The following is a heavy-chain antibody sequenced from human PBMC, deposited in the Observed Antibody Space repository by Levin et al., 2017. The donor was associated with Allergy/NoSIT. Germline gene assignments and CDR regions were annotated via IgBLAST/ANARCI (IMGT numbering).Heavy chain of an antibody. D-gene: IGHD1-26*01. Sequence: SQTLSLTCAVSGYSISSGYYWGWIRQPPGKGLEWIGSIYHSGSTYYNPSLKSRVTISVDTSKNQFSLKLSSVTAADTAVYYCARERLIVGATSWFDPWGQGTLVTVSS. CDR2: IYHSGST. CDR1: GYSISSGYY. CDR3: ARERLIVGATSWFDP. J-gene: IGHJ5*02. V-gene: IGHV4-38-2*02.